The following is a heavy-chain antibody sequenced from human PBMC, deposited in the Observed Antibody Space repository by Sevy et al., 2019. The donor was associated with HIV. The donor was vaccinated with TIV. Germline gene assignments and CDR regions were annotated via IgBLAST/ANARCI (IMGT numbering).Heavy chain of an antibody. J-gene: IGHJ4*02. CDR2: IRYSGST. D-gene: IGHD6-19*01. CDR3: AGPTLTYSSGWSYYDY. V-gene: IGHV4-39*01. Sequence: SETLSLTCSVSGASISSSGYYWGWIRQPPGKGLESIASIRYSGSTFYNPSLRSRVTISADTSKNQFSLKLNSVTAADTASYYCAGPTLTYSSGWSYYDYWGQGTVVTVSS. CDR1: GASISSSGYY.